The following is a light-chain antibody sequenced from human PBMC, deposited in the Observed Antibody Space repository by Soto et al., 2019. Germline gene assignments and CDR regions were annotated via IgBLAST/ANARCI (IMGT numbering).Light chain of an antibody. CDR3: SSYTSSSTLEV. V-gene: IGLV2-14*01. Sequence: QSALTQPASVSGSPGQSITISCTGTSSDVGGYNYVSWYQQHPGKAPKLMIYEVSNRPSGVSNRFSGSKSSNTASLTISGLQAEDEADYYCSSYTSSSTLEVFGGGTQLTVL. J-gene: IGLJ3*02. CDR1: SSDVGGYNY. CDR2: EVS.